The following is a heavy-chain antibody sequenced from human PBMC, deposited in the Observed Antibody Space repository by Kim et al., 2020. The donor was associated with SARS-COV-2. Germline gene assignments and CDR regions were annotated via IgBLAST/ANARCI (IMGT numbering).Heavy chain of an antibody. CDR1: GYNFTSYC. CDR2: IDVANTNT. V-gene: IGHV1-3*01. J-gene: IGHJ4*02. Sequence: ASVKVSCKASGYNFTSYCLHWVRQAPGQSLEWMGWIDVANTNTHYSENFQGRVTISRDTSSTTVYIELSSLRSEDTAVYYCARDGRSVDYYFDYWGQGTLVTVSS. CDR3: ARDGRSVDYYFDY.